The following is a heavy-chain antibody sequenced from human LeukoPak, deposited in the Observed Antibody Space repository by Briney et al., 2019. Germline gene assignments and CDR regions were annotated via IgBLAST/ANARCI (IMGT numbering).Heavy chain of an antibody. CDR2: IRYDGSEK. Sequence: PGGSVRLSCAAPGFTFSTYGMHWVRQAQGKGLEWVAFIRYDGSEKFYADSVKGRFTISRDNSKSTLYLLMNSLKPEDTAVYYCAEDQQLEPFHYWGQGTLVTVSS. J-gene: IGHJ4*02. D-gene: IGHD1-1*01. V-gene: IGHV3-30*02. CDR3: AEDQQLEPFHY. CDR1: GFTFSTYG.